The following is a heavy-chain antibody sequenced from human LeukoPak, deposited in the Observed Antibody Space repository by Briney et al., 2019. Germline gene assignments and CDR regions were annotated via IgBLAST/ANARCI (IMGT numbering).Heavy chain of an antibody. CDR2: IVVGSGNT. D-gene: IGHD6-13*01. J-gene: IGHJ6*03. CDR1: GFTFTSSA. V-gene: IGHV1-58*01. CDR3: ARDHQAAQYYYYYMDV. Sequence: PGASVKVSCKASGFTFTSSAVQWVRQARGQRLEWIGWIVVGSGNTNYAQKFQGRVTMTRDTSTSTVYMELSSLRSEDTAVYYCARDHQAAQYYYYYMDVWGKGTTVTVSS.